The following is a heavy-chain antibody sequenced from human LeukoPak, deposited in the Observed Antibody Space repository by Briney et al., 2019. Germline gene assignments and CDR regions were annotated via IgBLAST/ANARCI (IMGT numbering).Heavy chain of an antibody. Sequence: GGSLRLSCAASGFTFSTYAMHWVRQAPGKGLEWVAIVSYDGSNKYYADSVRGRFTISRDNSKNTLYLPMNSLRPEDTSMYYCARETLRNFDYWGRGTLVTVSS. CDR2: VSYDGSNK. V-gene: IGHV3-30*04. CDR3: ARETLRNFDY. D-gene: IGHD2-15*01. J-gene: IGHJ4*02. CDR1: GFTFSTYA.